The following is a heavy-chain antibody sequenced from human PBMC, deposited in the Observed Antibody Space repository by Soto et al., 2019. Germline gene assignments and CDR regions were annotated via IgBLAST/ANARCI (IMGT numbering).Heavy chain of an antibody. CDR3: ARASVSGARSRLLFDP. CDR1: GGTFSSYA. Sequence: QVQLVQSGAEVKKPRSSVKVSCKASGGTFSSYAISWVRQAPGQGLEWMGGIIPIFGTANYAQKFQGRVTMTADKSTSTAYMGLSSLRSEDTAVYYCARASVSGARSRLLFDPWGQGSLVTVSS. V-gene: IGHV1-69*06. CDR2: IIPIFGTA. J-gene: IGHJ5*02. D-gene: IGHD3-10*01.